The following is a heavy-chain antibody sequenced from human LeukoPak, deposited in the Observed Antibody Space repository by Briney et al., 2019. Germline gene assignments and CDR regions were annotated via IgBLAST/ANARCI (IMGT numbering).Heavy chain of an antibody. CDR1: GGSISSSSYY. CDR3: ARGRANYDFWSGYLDAFGT. D-gene: IGHD3-3*01. V-gene: IGHV4-39*07. J-gene: IGHJ3*02. CDR2: IYYSGST. Sequence: SETLSLTCTVSGGSISSSSYYWGWIRQPPGKGLEWIGSIYYSGSTYYNPSLKSRVTISVDTSKNQFSLKLSSVTAADTAVYYCARGRANYDFWSGYLDAFGTWGQGTMVTVSS.